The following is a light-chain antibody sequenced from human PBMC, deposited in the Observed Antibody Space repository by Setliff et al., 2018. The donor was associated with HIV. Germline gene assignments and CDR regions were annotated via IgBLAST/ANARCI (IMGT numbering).Light chain of an antibody. CDR3: SSYTGSSTYV. CDR2: EVS. J-gene: IGLJ1*01. CDR1: SRDVGAYDY. Sequence: QSVLTQPASVSGSPGQSITISCTGTSRDVGAYDYVAWYQQHPGKAPKLMIYEVSKRPSGVSNRFSASKSGNTASLTISGLQAEDEADYYCSSYTGSSTYVFGTGTKVTVL. V-gene: IGLV2-14*01.